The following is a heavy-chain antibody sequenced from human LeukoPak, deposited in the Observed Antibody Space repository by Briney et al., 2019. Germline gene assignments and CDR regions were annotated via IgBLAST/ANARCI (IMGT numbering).Heavy chain of an antibody. J-gene: IGHJ4*02. CDR2: ISAYNGNT. V-gene: IGHV1-18*01. CDR3: ARGSPPRRNYDSSGYYSYYFDY. Sequence: ASVKVSCKASGYTFTSYGISWVRQAPGQGLEWMGWISAYNGNTNYAQKLQGRVTMTTDTSTSTAYMELRSLRSDDTAVYYCARGSPPRRNYDSSGYYSYYFDYWGQGTLVTVSS. CDR1: GYTFTSYG. D-gene: IGHD3-22*01.